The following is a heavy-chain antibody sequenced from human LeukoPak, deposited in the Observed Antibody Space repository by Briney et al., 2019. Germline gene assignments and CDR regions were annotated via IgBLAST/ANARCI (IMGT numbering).Heavy chain of an antibody. CDR3: ARGSNYYYYAMDV. Sequence: GGSLRLSCAASGFIFSDYSMNWVRQAPGKGLERVASISSSSIYVYHADSVKGRFTISRDNAKNSLFLQMNSLRAEDTALYYCARGSNYYYYAMDVWGQGTTVTVSS. CDR1: GFIFSDYS. CDR2: ISSSSIYV. J-gene: IGHJ6*02. V-gene: IGHV3-21*01.